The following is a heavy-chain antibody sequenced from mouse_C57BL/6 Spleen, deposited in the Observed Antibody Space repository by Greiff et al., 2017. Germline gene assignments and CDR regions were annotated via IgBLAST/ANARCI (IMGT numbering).Heavy chain of an antibody. CDR1: GYAFSSYW. CDR2: IYPGDGDT. V-gene: IGHV1-80*01. D-gene: IGHD1-2*01. J-gene: IGHJ1*03. CDR3: ARRGHYDEWYFDV. Sequence: QVQLQQSGAELVKPGASVKISCKASGYAFSSYWMNWVKQRPGKGLEWIGQIYPGDGDTNYNGKFKGKATLTADKSSSTAYMQLSSLTSEDSAVXFCARRGHYDEWYFDVWGTGTTVTVSS.